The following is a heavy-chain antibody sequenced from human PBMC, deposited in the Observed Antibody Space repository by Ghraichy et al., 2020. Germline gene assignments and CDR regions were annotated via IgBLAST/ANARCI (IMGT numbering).Heavy chain of an antibody. CDR3: ARDLHSAIITMVRGVILNDAFDI. Sequence: LSLTCAASGFTFSSYGMHWVRQAPGKGLEWVAVIWYDGSNKYYADSVKGRFTISRDNSKNTLYLQMNSLRAEDTAVYYCARDLHSAIITMVRGVILNDAFDIWGQGTMVTVSS. J-gene: IGHJ3*02. CDR2: IWYDGSNK. V-gene: IGHV3-33*01. D-gene: IGHD3-10*01. CDR1: GFTFSSYG.